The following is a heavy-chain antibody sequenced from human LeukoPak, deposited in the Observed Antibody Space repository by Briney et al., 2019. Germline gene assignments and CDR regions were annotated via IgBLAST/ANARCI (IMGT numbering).Heavy chain of an antibody. D-gene: IGHD1-1*01. CDR3: TTLYSGAMDY. CDR1: GFTFSSYS. CDR2: ISSSSSYI. J-gene: IGHJ4*02. V-gene: IGHV3-21*01. Sequence: GGSLRLSCAASGFTFSSYSMNWVRQAPGKGLEWVSSISSSSSYIYYADSVKGRFTISRDNAKNTLYLQMNSLRAEDTAVYYCTTLYSGAMDYWGQGTLVTVSS.